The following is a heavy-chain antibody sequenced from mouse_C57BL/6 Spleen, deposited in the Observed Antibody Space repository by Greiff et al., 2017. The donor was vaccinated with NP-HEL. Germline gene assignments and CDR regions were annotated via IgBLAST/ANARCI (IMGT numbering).Heavy chain of an antibody. CDR1: GYSITSGYY. Sequence: EVQLQQSGPGLVKPSQSLSLTCSVTGYSITSGYYWNWIRQFPGNKLEWMGYISYDGSNNYNPSLKNRISITRDTSKNQFFLKLNSVTTEDTATYYCAREHPYYAMDYWGQGTSVTVSS. CDR3: AREHPYYAMDY. J-gene: IGHJ4*01. V-gene: IGHV3-6*01. CDR2: ISYDGSN.